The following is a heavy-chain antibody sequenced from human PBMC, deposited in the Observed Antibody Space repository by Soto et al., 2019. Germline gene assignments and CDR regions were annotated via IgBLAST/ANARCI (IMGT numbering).Heavy chain of an antibody. CDR2: IIPIFGTA. V-gene: IGHV1-69*13. CDR3: ARDPENPYYDFWSGHNWFDP. D-gene: IGHD3-3*01. CDR1: GGTFSSYA. J-gene: IGHJ5*02. Sequence: SVKVSCKASGGTFSSYAISWVRQAPGQGLEWMGGIIPIFGTANYAQKFQGRVTITADESTSTAYMELSSLRSEDTAVYYCARDPENPYYDFWSGHNWFDPWGQGTLVTVPS.